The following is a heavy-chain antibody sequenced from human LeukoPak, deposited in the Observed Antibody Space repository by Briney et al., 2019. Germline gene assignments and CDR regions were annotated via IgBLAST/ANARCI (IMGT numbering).Heavy chain of an antibody. CDR2: INPNSGGT. D-gene: IGHD7-27*01. V-gene: IGHV1-2*02. CDR1: GYTFTGYY. J-gene: IGHJ3*02. Sequence: GASVKVSCKASGYTFTGYYMHWVRQAPGQGLEWMGWINPNSGGTNYAQKFQGRVTMTRDTSISTAYMELSRLRSDDTAVYYCARLPRLGIDFGAFDIWGQGTMVTVSS. CDR3: ARLPRLGIDFGAFDI.